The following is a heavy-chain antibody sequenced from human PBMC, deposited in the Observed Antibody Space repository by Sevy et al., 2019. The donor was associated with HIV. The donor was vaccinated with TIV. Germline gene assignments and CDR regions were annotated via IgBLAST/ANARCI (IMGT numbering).Heavy chain of an antibody. V-gene: IGHV3-21*01. CDR1: GFTFSSYS. Sequence: GGSLRLSCAASGFTFSSYSMNWVRQAPGKGLEWVSSISSSSSYIYYADSVKGRFTISRDNAKNSLYLQMNSLRAEDTAVYYCARYCSGGSFYYYYYGMDVWGQGTTVTVSS. CDR3: ARYCSGGSFYYYYYGMDV. CDR2: ISSSSSYI. D-gene: IGHD2-15*01. J-gene: IGHJ6*02.